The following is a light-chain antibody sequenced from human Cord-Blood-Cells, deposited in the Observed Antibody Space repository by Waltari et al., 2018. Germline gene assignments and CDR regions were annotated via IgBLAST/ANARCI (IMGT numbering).Light chain of an antibody. CDR2: AAS. J-gene: IGKJ2*01. CDR3: QQRSNWPPYT. Sequence: EIVLTQSPATLSLSPGERATLSCRASQSVSSYLAWYQQKPGQAPRLLSYAASNRPTGIPARCSGSGSATNFTLTISSLEPEDFAVYYCQQRSNWPPYTFGQGTKLEIK. V-gene: IGKV3-11*01. CDR1: QSVSSY.